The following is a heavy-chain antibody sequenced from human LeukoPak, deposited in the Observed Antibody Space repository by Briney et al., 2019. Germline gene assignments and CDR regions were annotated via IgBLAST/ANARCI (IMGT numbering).Heavy chain of an antibody. CDR2: IYYSGST. D-gene: IGHD2-2*01. J-gene: IGHJ6*02. CDR3: ASYSDSTYCYYYGMDV. V-gene: IGHV4-59*08. CDR1: GGSISSYY. Sequence: PSETLSLTCTVSGGSISSYYWSWIRQPPGKGLEWIGYIYYSGSTNYNPSLKSRVTISVDTSKNQFSLKLSSVTAADTAVYYCASYSDSTYCYYYGMDVWGQGTTVTVSS.